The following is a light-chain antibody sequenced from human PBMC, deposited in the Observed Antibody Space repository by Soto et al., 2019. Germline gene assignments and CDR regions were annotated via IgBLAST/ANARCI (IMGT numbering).Light chain of an antibody. CDR2: GAS. V-gene: IGKV3-15*01. J-gene: IGKJ1*01. CDR1: QSVSSN. CDR3: QQQGT. Sequence: EIVMTRSPATLSVSPGERATLSCRASQSVSSNLAWYQQKPGQAPRLLIYGASTRATGIPARFSGSGSGTEFTLTISSLQSEDFAVYYCQQQGTFGQGTKVDIK.